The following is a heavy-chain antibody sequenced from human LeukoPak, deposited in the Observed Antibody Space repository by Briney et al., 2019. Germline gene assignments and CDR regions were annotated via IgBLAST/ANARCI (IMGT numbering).Heavy chain of an antibody. CDR1: GFTFSSYG. V-gene: IGHV3-30*18. Sequence: PGGSLRLSCAASGFTFSSYGMHWVRQAPGKGLEWVAAISYDGSHKYYADSVKGRFTISRDNSKNTLYLQMNSLRAEDTAVYYCAKRGVGTAYPYYFEYWGQGTLVTVSS. D-gene: IGHD3/OR15-3a*01. J-gene: IGHJ4*02. CDR3: AKRGVGTAYPYYFEY. CDR2: ISYDGSHK.